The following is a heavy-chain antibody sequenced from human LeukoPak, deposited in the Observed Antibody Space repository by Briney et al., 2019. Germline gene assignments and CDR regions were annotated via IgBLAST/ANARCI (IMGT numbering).Heavy chain of an antibody. Sequence: RESGPALVKPTQTLTLTCTFSGFSLGTRGMCVSWIRQPPGKALEWLSRIDWDDDKYYSTSLKTRLTISKDTSRNQVVLTMTNMDPVDTATYYCARTTRDGAAFDIWGQGTMVTVSS. D-gene: IGHD4-17*01. V-gene: IGHV2-70*11. CDR2: IDWDDDK. CDR3: ARTTRDGAAFDI. CDR1: GFSLGTRGMC. J-gene: IGHJ3*02.